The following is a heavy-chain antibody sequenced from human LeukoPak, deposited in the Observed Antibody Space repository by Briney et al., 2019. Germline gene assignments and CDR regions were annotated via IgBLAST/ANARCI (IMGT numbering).Heavy chain of an antibody. V-gene: IGHV3-74*01. J-gene: IGHJ4*02. CDR2: INTDGTST. D-gene: IGHD5-18*01. Sequence: PGGSLRLSCAASGFTFSDYWMHWVRQAPGKGLVWVSRINTDGTSTKYADSVKGRFTISRDNARNTVYLQMNSLRAEDTAVYYCARARYSCTGIIDYWGQGTLITVSS. CDR3: ARARYSCTGIIDY. CDR1: GFTFSDYW.